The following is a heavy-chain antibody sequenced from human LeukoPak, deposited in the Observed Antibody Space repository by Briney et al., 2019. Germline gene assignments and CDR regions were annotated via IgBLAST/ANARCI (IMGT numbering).Heavy chain of an antibody. J-gene: IGHJ4*02. CDR2: LSADGNSK. CDR3: VRKGWVSGAIGY. D-gene: IGHD6-13*01. Sequence: QAGGSLRLSCSASGFTLSNYAMHWVRQSPGKGLEYVSALSADGNSKFYAESVKGRFTISRDSSNNTLHLQMSSLSPEDTAVYYCVRKGWVSGAIGYWGQGTLVTVSS. CDR1: GFTLSNYA. V-gene: IGHV3-64D*06.